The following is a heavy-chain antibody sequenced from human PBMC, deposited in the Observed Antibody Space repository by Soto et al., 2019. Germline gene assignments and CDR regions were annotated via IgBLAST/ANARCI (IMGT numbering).Heavy chain of an antibody. CDR3: ATGLNYYDSSGPTDY. D-gene: IGHD3-22*01. CDR2: INPNGGNT. J-gene: IGHJ4*02. Sequence: GASVKVSCKASGYTFDNYDINWVRQATGQGLEWMGWINPNGGNTSYAQKFQGRVSMTRDTSTSTVYMELSSLRSEDTAVYYCATGLNYYDSSGPTDYWGQGILVTVSS. V-gene: IGHV1-8*01. CDR1: GYTFDNYD.